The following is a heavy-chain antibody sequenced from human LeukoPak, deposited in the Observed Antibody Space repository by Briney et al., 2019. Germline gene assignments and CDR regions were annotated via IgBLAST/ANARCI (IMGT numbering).Heavy chain of an antibody. J-gene: IGHJ4*02. CDR1: GFAFDEHG. CDR2: ISSSGMTK. D-gene: IGHD3-16*02. V-gene: IGHV3-48*03. CDR3: ARDGRSRGLSHVNFDY. Sequence: GGSLRLSCTASGFAFDEHGMNWVRQAPGKGLEWVSYISSSGMTKYYAVSVKGRFTMSRDNAKNSLYLQLNSLRAEDTAVYYCARDGRSRGLSHVNFDYWGQGILVTVSS.